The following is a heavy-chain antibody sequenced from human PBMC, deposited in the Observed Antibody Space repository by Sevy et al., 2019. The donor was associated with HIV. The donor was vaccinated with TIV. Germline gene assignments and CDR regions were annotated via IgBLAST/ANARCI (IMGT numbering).Heavy chain of an antibody. Sequence: GGCLRLSCAASGFTFSIYWMGWVRQAPGQGPECVANVDNEGRETYDVDSVKGRFTISRDNAKNSLYLQMNSMRAEDTAIYYCARLPFRASDIWGQGTMVTVSS. CDR1: GFTFSIYW. J-gene: IGHJ3*02. D-gene: IGHD3-10*01. CDR3: ARLPFRASDI. V-gene: IGHV3-7*01. CDR2: VDNEGRET.